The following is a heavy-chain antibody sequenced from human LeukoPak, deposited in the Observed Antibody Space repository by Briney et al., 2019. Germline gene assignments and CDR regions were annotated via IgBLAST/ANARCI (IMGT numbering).Heavy chain of an antibody. CDR1: GGSFSGYY. V-gene: IGHV4-34*01. CDR3: ARNSCPSGSCYDNRGYFDY. Sequence: SETLSLTCAVYGGSFSGYYWSWIRQPPGKGLEWIGEINHSGSTNYNPSLKSRVTISVDTSKNQLSLKLSSVTAADTAVYYCARNSCPSGSCYDNRGYFDYWGQGTLVTVSS. CDR2: INHSGST. D-gene: IGHD2-15*01. J-gene: IGHJ4*02.